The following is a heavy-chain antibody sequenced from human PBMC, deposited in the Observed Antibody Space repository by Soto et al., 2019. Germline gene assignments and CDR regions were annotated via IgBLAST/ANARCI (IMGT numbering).Heavy chain of an antibody. CDR1: GGTVSSYA. CDR3: AREERGPYRSGGSCYPDY. J-gene: IGHJ4*02. D-gene: IGHD2-15*01. V-gene: IGHV1-69*06. Sequence: QVQLVQSGAEVKKPGSSVKVSCKASGGTVSSYAISWVRQAPGQGLEWMGGIIPIFGTANYAQKFQGRVTITADKSTSTAYMELSSLRSEDTAVYYCAREERGPYRSGGSCYPDYWGQGTLVTVSS. CDR2: IIPIFGTA.